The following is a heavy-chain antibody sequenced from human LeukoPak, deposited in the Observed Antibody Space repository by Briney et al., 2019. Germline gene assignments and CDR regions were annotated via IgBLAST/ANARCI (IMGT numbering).Heavy chain of an antibody. Sequence: SETLSLTCIVSGASFNTGDYYWNWIRQHPGKGLEWIGYIYNSGSTYYNPSLKSRVTISVDTSKNQFSLKLSSVTAADTAVYYCAISGRGYYDSSGYYSTLFDYWGQGTLVTVSS. CDR2: IYNSGST. D-gene: IGHD3-22*01. CDR3: AISGRGYYDSSGYYSTLFDY. CDR1: GASFNTGDYY. V-gene: IGHV4-31*03. J-gene: IGHJ4*02.